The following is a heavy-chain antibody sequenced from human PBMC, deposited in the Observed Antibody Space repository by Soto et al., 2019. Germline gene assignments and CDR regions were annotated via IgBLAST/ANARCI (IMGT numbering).Heavy chain of an antibody. CDR1: GGTFSSYA. V-gene: IGHV1-69*06. CDR3: ARDQGGSTRSSSWLPAVYGMGV. J-gene: IGHJ6*02. D-gene: IGHD6-13*01. CDR2: IIPIFGTA. Sequence: SVKVSCKASGGTFSSYAISWVRQAPGQGLEWMGGIIPIFGTANYAQKFQGRVTITADKSTSTAYMELSSLRSEDTAVYYCARDQGGSTRSSSWLPAVYGMGVWGQGTTVTVSS.